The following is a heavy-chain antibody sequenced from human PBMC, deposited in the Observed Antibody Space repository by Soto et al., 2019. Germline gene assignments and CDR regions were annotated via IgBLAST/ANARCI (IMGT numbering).Heavy chain of an antibody. CDR3: ARAERGYSYGYYFDY. CDR1: GGSISSSNW. Sequence: QVQLQESGPGLVKPSGTLSLTCAVSGGSISSSNWWSWVRQPPGKGLEWIGEIYHSGSTNYNPSLNSRVTISVDKSKNQFSLKLSSVTAADTAVYYCARAERGYSYGYYFDYWGQGTLVTVSS. J-gene: IGHJ4*02. CDR2: IYHSGST. V-gene: IGHV4-4*02. D-gene: IGHD5-18*01.